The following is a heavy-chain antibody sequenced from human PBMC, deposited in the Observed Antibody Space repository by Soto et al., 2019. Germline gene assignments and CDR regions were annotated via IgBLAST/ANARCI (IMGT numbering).Heavy chain of an antibody. CDR3: AREGDITIFGVVTNYGMDV. V-gene: IGHV1-18*01. D-gene: IGHD3-3*01. CDR1: GYTLTSYG. Sequence: ASVKVSCKASGYTLTSYGISWARQAPGQGLEWMGWISAYNGDTNYAHKLQGRVTMTTDTSTSTAYMELRSLTSDDTAVYYCAREGDITIFGVVTNYGMDVWGPGTTVTVYS. CDR2: ISAYNGDT. J-gene: IGHJ6*02.